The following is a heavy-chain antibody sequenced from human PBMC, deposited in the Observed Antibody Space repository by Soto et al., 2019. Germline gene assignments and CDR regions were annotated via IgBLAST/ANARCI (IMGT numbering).Heavy chain of an antibody. D-gene: IGHD3-10*01. J-gene: IGHJ3*02. CDR1: GFSLSTSGVG. CDR2: IYWDDDK. Sequence: SGPTLVNPTQTLTLTCTFSGFSLSTSGVGVGWIRQPPGKALEWLALIYWDDDKRYSPSLKSRLTITKDTSKNQVVLTMTNMDPVDTATYYCAHRHTYYYGSGSYYDAFDIWGQGTMVTVSS. V-gene: IGHV2-5*02. CDR3: AHRHTYYYGSGSYYDAFDI.